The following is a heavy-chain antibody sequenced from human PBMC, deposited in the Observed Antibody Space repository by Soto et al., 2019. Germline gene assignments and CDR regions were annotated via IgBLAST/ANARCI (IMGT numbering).Heavy chain of an antibody. CDR3: AKGGPRSGSSWYPNYYYYGMDV. CDR1: GFTFSSYA. CDR2: ISGSGGST. V-gene: IGHV3-23*01. Sequence: EVQLLESGGGLVQPGGSLRLSCAASGFTFSSYAMSWVRQAPGKGLEWVSAISGSGGSTYYADSVKGRFTISRDNSKNTLYLQMNSLRAEDTAVYYCAKGGPRSGSSWYPNYYYYGMDVWGQGTTVTVSS. D-gene: IGHD6-13*01. J-gene: IGHJ6*02.